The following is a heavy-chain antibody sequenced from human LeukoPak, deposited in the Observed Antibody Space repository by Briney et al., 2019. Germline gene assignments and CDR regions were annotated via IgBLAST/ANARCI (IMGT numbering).Heavy chain of an antibody. Sequence: GASVKVSCKASGYTFTSYAMHWVRQAPGQRLEWTGWINAGNGNTKYSQKFQGRVTITRDTSASTAYMELSSLRSEDTAVYYCASGGYCSSTSCYLPPFDPWGQGTLVTVSS. CDR3: ASGGYCSSTSCYLPPFDP. CDR1: GYTFTSYA. CDR2: INAGNGNT. V-gene: IGHV1-3*01. D-gene: IGHD2-2*01. J-gene: IGHJ5*02.